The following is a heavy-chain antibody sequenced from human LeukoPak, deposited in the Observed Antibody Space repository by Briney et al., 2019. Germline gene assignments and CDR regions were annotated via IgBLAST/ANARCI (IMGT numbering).Heavy chain of an antibody. V-gene: IGHV3-53*05. D-gene: IGHD6-13*01. CDR3: AKGSSSWYYFDY. J-gene: IGHJ4*02. CDR2: IYTRGNK. Sequence: SGGSLRLSCAASGFVVSDTFMSWFRQAPGKGLEWVSVIYTRGNKFYADSVKGRFTISRDNSKNSLYLQMNSLRTEDTALYYCAKGSSSWYYFDYWGQGTLVTVSS. CDR1: GFVVSDTF.